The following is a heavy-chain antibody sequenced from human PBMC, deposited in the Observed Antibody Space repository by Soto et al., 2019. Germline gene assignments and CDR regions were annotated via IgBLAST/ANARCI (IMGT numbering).Heavy chain of an antibody. Sequence: PSETLSLTCTVSGGSISSGGYYWSWIRKHPGKGLEWIGYIYYSGSTYYNPSLKSRVTISVDTSKNQFSLKLSSVTAADTAVYYCATNPPERYCSGGSCSTPEGYFQHWGQGTLVTVSS. CDR1: GGSISSGGYY. V-gene: IGHV4-31*03. D-gene: IGHD2-15*01. J-gene: IGHJ1*01. CDR2: IYYSGST. CDR3: ATNPPERYCSGGSCSTPEGYFQH.